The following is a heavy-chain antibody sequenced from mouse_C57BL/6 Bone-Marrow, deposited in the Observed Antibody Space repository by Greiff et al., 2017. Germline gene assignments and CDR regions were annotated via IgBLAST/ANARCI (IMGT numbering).Heavy chain of an antibody. J-gene: IGHJ2*01. Sequence: QVQLKQSGAELARPGASVKLSCKASGYTFTSYGISWVKQRTGQGLEWIGEIYPRSGNTYYNEKFKGKATLTADKSSSTAYLELRSLTSEDSAVYCCARWGYYDSFYFDYWGQGTTLTVSS. D-gene: IGHD2-4*01. V-gene: IGHV1-81*01. CDR2: IYPRSGNT. CDR1: GYTFTSYG. CDR3: ARWGYYDSFYFDY.